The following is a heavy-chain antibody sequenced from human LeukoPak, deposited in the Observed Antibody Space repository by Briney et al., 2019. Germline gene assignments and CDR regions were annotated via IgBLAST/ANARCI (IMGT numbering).Heavy chain of an antibody. CDR2: MNPSDGST. CDR3: ARSWTTVVSVRGYYYYYMDV. Sequence: ASVKVSCKASGYTFTSYYMHWVRQAPGQGLEWMGIMNPSDGSTTYAQKFQGRVTITADESTSTAYMELSSLRSEDTAVYYCARSWTTVVSVRGYYYYYMDVWGKGTTVTISS. D-gene: IGHD4-23*01. J-gene: IGHJ6*03. V-gene: IGHV1-46*01. CDR1: GYTFTSYY.